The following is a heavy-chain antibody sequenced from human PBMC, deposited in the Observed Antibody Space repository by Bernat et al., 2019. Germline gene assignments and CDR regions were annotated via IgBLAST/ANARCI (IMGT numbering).Heavy chain of an antibody. CDR3: ATDQKGWNYDFWSGYSYYFDY. CDR2: IKQDGSEK. J-gene: IGHJ4*02. V-gene: IGHV3-7*03. CDR1: GFTFSSYW. Sequence: EVQLVESGGGLVQPGGSLRLSCAASGFTFSSYWMSWVRQAPGKGLEWVANIKQDGSEKYYVDSVKGRFTISRDNAKNSLYLQMNSLRAEDTAVYYCATDQKGWNYDFWSGYSYYFDYWGQGTLVTVSS. D-gene: IGHD3-3*01.